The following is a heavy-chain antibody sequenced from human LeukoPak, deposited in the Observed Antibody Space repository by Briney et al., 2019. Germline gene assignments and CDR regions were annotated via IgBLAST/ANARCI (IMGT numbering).Heavy chain of an antibody. CDR3: ESSLWDFYC. V-gene: IGHV3-66*01. D-gene: IGHD3-10*01. CDR2: IGSDGST. J-gene: IGHJ4*02. Sequence: GGSLKLSCAASGFTVSSNYMSWVRQAPGKGGEWVTVIGSDGSTYYAESVKGRFTISRDNSKNTLFLQMNSLRAEDTAVYYCESSLWDFYCWGQGAPVTVSS. CDR1: GFTVSSNY.